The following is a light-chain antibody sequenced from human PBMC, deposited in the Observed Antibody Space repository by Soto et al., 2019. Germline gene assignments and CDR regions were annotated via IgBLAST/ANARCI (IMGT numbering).Light chain of an antibody. CDR2: ATS. CDR1: RDISNY. V-gene: IGKV1-39*01. J-gene: IGKJ4*01. Sequence: DIQITQSKSSLSASVGDRVTITCQASRDISNYLNWYQQKPGKAPKLLIYATSSLQSGVPSRFSGSGSGPDFTLTISSLQPEDFAAYYCQQSYSTPRTFGGGTKVDIK. CDR3: QQSYSTPRT.